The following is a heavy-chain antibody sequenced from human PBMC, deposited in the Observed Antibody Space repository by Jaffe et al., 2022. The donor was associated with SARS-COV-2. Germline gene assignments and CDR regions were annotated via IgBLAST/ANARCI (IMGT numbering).Heavy chain of an antibody. V-gene: IGHV4-4*07. J-gene: IGHJ4*02. CDR2: IYTRGSS. D-gene: IGHD2-21*02. CDR1: GVLISSHY. Sequence: QVQLQASGPGLVKPSETLSLTCTVSGVLISSHYWSWIRLPAGKGLEWIGRIYTRGSSTYNASLKSRVTMSADTSKSQLSLRLSSVTAADTAVYYCVRGLGNTAFDYWGQGILVTVSS. CDR3: VRGLGNTAFDY.